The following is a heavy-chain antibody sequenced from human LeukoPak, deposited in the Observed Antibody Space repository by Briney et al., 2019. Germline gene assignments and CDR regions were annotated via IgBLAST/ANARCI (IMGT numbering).Heavy chain of an antibody. V-gene: IGHV3-66*01. Sequence: GGSLRLSCAASGFTVSSNYMSWVRQAPGKGLEWVSVIYSGGSTYYADSVKGRFTISRDNSKNTLYLQMNSLRAEDTAVYYCTANYYDSSGSKGGSDFDYWGQGTLVTVSS. CDR1: GFTVSSNY. D-gene: IGHD3-22*01. CDR3: TANYYDSSGSKGGSDFDY. CDR2: IYSGGST. J-gene: IGHJ4*02.